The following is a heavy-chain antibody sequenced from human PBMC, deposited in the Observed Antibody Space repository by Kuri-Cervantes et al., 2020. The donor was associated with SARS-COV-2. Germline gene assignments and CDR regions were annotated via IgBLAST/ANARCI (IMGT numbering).Heavy chain of an antibody. V-gene: IGHV3-23*01. Sequence: GGSLRLSCAASGFTFKSYAMNWVRQAPGKGLEWVSGISGTGGGTYYADPVKGRFTISRANSKNMLYLEMKSLRVEDTAVYYCAKDRDNTGRPYFFEDWGQGTLVTVSS. CDR2: ISGTGGGT. CDR3: AKDRDNTGRPYFFED. J-gene: IGHJ4*02. D-gene: IGHD2-21*01. CDR1: GFTFKSYA.